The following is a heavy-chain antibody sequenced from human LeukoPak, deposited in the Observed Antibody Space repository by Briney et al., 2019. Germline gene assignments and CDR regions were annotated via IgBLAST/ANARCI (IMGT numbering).Heavy chain of an antibody. Sequence: GGSLRLSCVASGSNFNTYDMNWVRQAPGKGLEWIAFIRNSGSAIYYADSVKDRFTISRNNAKNSLYLQMNSLRGDDTAVYYCMRADSWGRGTLVTVSS. V-gene: IGHV3-48*03. CDR3: MRADS. CDR1: GSNFNTYD. J-gene: IGHJ4*02. CDR2: IRNSGSAI.